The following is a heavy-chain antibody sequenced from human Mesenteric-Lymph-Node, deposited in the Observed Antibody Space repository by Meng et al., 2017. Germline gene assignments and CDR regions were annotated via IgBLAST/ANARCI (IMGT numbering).Heavy chain of an antibody. V-gene: IGHV4-31*03. CDR2: IHDSGST. D-gene: IGHD6-19*01. CDR1: GGSISSGGYY. CDR3: ASFPPPGKQWLVTDY. J-gene: IGHJ4*02. Sequence: VQLQESGPGLVKPYQPLSLTCTVSGGSISSGGYYWSWIRQHPGKGLEWIGYIHDSGSTYYNPSLKSRVTISADKSKNQFSLKLSSVTAADTAVYYCASFPPPGKQWLVTDYWGQGTLVTVSS.